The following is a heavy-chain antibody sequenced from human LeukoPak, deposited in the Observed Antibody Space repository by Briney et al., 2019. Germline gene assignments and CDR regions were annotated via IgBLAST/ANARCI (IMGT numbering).Heavy chain of an antibody. CDR3: AKDWDSSGYSPYFDY. D-gene: IGHD3-22*01. V-gene: IGHV3-9*01. J-gene: IGHJ4*02. CDR1: GFTFDDYA. CDR2: ISWNSGSI. Sequence: PGRSLRLSCAASGFTFDDYAMHWVRQAPGKGLEWVSGISWNSGSIGYADSVKGRFTISRDNAKNSLYLQMNSLRAGDTALYYCAKDWDSSGYSPYFDYWGQGTLVTVSS.